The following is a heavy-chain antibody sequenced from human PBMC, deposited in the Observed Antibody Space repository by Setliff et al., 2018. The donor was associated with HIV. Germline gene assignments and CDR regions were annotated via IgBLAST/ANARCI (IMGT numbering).Heavy chain of an antibody. Sequence: PSETLSLTCVVSGDSISRSRYYWGWIRQPPGKGLEWIGSFYYSGSTSYNPSLKSRVTISGDTSKNQFSLNLSSVTAADTAVYYCVRGGSWGIIWGQGTVVTVTS. CDR1: GDSISRSRYY. J-gene: IGHJ3*02. CDR2: FYYSGST. D-gene: IGHD3-16*01. V-gene: IGHV4-39*01. CDR3: VRGGSWGII.